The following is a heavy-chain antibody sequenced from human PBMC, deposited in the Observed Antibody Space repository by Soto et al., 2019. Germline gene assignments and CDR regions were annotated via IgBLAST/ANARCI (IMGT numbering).Heavy chain of an antibody. CDR3: ARRKAGIYDFWSGYIVAFDI. D-gene: IGHD3-3*01. J-gene: IGHJ3*02. CDR1: GGSISSSSYY. Sequence: SETLSLTCTVSGGSISSSSYYWGWIRQPPGKGLEWIGSIYYSGSTYYNPSLKSRVTISVDTSKNQFSLKLSSVTAADTAVYYCARRKAGIYDFWSGYIVAFDIWGQGTMVTVSS. V-gene: IGHV4-39*01. CDR2: IYYSGST.